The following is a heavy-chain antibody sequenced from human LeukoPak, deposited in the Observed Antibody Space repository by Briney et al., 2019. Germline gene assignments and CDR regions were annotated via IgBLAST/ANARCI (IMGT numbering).Heavy chain of an antibody. CDR3: ANSIAAAGTGHFDY. J-gene: IGHJ4*02. V-gene: IGHV4-34*01. Sequence: SETLSLTCAVYGGSFSGYYWSWIRQPPGKGLEWIGEINHSGSTNYNPSLKSRVTISVDTSKNQFSLKLSSVTAADTAVYYCANSIAAAGTGHFDYWGQGTLVTVSS. D-gene: IGHD6-13*01. CDR2: INHSGST. CDR1: GGSFSGYY.